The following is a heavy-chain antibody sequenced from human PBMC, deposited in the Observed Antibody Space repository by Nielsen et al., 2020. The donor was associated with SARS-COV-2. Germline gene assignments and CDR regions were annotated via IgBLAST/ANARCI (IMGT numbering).Heavy chain of an antibody. CDR2: INHSGST. CDR3: ARVHGSRSGWPNHQPERNDAFDI. D-gene: IGHD6-19*01. J-gene: IGHJ3*02. Sequence: WIRQPPGKGLEWIGEINHSGSTNYNPSLKSRVTISVDTSKNQFSLKLSSVTAADTAVYYCARVHGSRSGWPNHQPERNDAFDIWGQGTMVTVSS. V-gene: IGHV4-34*01.